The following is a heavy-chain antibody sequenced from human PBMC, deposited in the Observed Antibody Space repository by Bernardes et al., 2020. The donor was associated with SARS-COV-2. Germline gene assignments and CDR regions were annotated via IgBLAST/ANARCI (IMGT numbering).Heavy chain of an antibody. Sequence: GGSLRLSCAASGFTFSSYEMNWVRQAPGKGLEWVSYISSSGSTIYYADSVKGRFTISRDNAKNSLYLQMNSLRAEDTAVYYCARGGFGYSSGWYYFDYWGQGTLVTVSS. D-gene: IGHD6-19*01. J-gene: IGHJ4*02. CDR3: ARGGFGYSSGWYYFDY. CDR1: GFTFSSYE. CDR2: ISSSGSTI. V-gene: IGHV3-48*03.